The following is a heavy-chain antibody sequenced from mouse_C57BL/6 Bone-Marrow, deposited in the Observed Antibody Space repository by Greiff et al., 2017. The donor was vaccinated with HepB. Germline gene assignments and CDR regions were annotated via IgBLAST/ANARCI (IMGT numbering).Heavy chain of an antibody. D-gene: IGHD1-1*01. CDR2: IYPGSGNT. J-gene: IGHJ4*01. V-gene: IGHV1-76*01. CDR3: ARAYGSSYVRYYYAMDY. Sequence: ESGAELVRPGASVKLSCKASGYTFTDYYINWVKQRPGQGLEWIARIYPGSGNTYYNEKFKGKATLTAEKSSSTAYMQLSSLTSEDSAVYFCARAYGSSYVRYYYAMDYWGQGTSVTVSS. CDR1: GYTFTDYY.